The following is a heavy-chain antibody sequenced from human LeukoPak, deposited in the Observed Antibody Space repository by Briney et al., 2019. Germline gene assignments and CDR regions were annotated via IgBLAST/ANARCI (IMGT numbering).Heavy chain of an antibody. J-gene: IGHJ4*02. CDR1: GFTFSSYG. V-gene: IGHV3-53*01. CDR2: ISNGGNT. Sequence: GGSLRLSCAASGFTFSSYGMSWVRQAPGKGLECVSVISNGGNTYYADSVKGRFTISRDISKNTVYLQMNSLRAEDTGVYYCAGDKTTSGYYEFDFWGQGALVTVSS. CDR3: AGDKTTSGYYEFDF. D-gene: IGHD5-12*01.